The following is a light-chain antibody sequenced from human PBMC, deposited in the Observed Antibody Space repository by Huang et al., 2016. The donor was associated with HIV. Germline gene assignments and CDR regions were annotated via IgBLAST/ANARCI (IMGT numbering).Light chain of an antibody. CDR3: QQYYSPPYI. Sequence: DIVMIQSPESLAASLGERATITCKSSQGDLYHYNTKNYLAWYQQKPGQRPKLLRSWASTRASGVPDRVSGSGSGPDFTLTISSLQSGDVAIYYCQQYYSPPYIVGQGTRLEIK. V-gene: IGKV4-1*01. J-gene: IGKJ2*01. CDR1: QGDLYHYNTKNY. CDR2: WAS.